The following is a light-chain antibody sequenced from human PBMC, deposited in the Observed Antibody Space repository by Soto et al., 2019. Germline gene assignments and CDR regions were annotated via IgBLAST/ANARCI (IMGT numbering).Light chain of an antibody. CDR3: QQYNNWPRP. CDR2: GAS. V-gene: IGKV3-15*01. J-gene: IGKJ4*01. CDR1: QSVSSN. Sequence: EIVMTQSPATLSVSPGERATLSCRASQSVSSNLAWYQQKPGQAPRLLIYGASTRATGIPARFSGSGSGTEFTLTISSLQSEDFAVYYCQQYNNWPRPFGGGNKVEIK.